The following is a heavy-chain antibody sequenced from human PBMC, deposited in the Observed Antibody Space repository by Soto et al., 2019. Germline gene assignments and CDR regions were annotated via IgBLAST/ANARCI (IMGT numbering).Heavy chain of an antibody. V-gene: IGHV4-34*01. D-gene: IGHD3-22*01. Sequence: SETLSLTCAVHGGSFSGYYWSWLRQPPGRGLEWIGEITHSGSTNYNPSLKSRVTISIDTTKNQFSLKLNSVTAADTSVYYCARDSRRFTMIGKSSVYGMDVWGQGTTVTVSS. J-gene: IGHJ6*02. CDR1: GGSFSGYY. CDR3: ARDSRRFTMIGKSSVYGMDV. CDR2: ITHSGST.